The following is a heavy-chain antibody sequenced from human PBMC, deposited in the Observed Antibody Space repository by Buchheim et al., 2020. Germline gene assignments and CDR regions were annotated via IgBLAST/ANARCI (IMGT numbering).Heavy chain of an antibody. Sequence: EVQLVQSGAEVKKPGESLRISCKGSGYSFTSYWISWVRQMPGKGLEWMGRIDPSDSYTNYSPSFQGHVTILADKSISTAYPKRRSLMASDTAMYYCAGLDPDTGMVGREYWIDPWGQGTL. CDR2: IDPSDSYT. V-gene: IGHV5-10-1*01. CDR3: AGLDPDTGMVGREYWIDP. J-gene: IGHJ5*02. CDR1: GYSFTSYW. D-gene: IGHD5-18*01.